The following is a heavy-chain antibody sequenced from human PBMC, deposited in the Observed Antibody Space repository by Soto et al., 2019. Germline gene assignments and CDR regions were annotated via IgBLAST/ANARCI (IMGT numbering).Heavy chain of an antibody. Sequence: WASVKVSCKASGYTFTGYYMHWVRQAPGQGLEWMGWINPNSGGTNYAQKFQGRVTMTRDTSISTAYMELSRLRPDDTAVYYCARGQSIAARLVGYWGQGTLVTVSS. CDR2: INPNSGGT. CDR1: GYTFTGYY. D-gene: IGHD6-6*01. V-gene: IGHV1-2*02. CDR3: ARGQSIAARLVGY. J-gene: IGHJ4*02.